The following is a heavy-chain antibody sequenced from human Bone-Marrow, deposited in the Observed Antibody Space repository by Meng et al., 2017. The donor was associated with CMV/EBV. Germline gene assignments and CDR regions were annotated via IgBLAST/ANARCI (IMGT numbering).Heavy chain of an antibody. J-gene: IGHJ3*02. CDR3: VHTMDDFWSGYHQLGAFHI. Sequence: SGPTLVKPTQTLTLTCTFSGFSLRTSGVGVGWIRQPPGKALEWLALIYWNDDNRYSPSLKSRLTITKDNFKNQVVFTMTNMDPVDTATYYCVHTMDDFWSGYHQLGAFHIWGQGTMVTVSS. CDR1: GFSLRTSGVG. V-gene: IGHV2-5*01. D-gene: IGHD3-3*01. CDR2: IYWNDDN.